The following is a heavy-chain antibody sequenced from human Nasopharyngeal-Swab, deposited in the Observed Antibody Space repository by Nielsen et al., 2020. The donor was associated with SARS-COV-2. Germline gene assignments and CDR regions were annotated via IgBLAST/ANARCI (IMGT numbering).Heavy chain of an antibody. Sequence: GESLKISCAASGFTFSSYGMHWVRQAPGKGLEWVALIRYDGSNKYYADSVKGRFTISRDNSKNTLYLQMNSLRAEDTAVYYCAKDMTAKYCSSTSCQREDAFDIWGQGTMVTVSS. CDR3: AKDMTAKYCSSTSCQREDAFDI. J-gene: IGHJ3*02. V-gene: IGHV3-30*02. D-gene: IGHD2-2*01. CDR2: IRYDGSNK. CDR1: GFTFSSYG.